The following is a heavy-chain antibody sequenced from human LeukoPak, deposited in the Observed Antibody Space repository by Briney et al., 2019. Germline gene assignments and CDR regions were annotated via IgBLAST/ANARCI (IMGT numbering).Heavy chain of an antibody. CDR1: GFTFSNYW. D-gene: IGHD4-11*01. J-gene: IGHJ6*02. CDR2: IKQDGNEK. V-gene: IGHV3-7*01. Sequence: GGSLRLSCAASGFTFSNYWMTWVRQAPGKGLEWVANIKQDGNEKYYVDSVKGRFTISRDNAKNSLYLQMNSLRAEDTAVYYCARATSGPYGMDVWGQGTTVTVSS. CDR3: ARATSGPYGMDV.